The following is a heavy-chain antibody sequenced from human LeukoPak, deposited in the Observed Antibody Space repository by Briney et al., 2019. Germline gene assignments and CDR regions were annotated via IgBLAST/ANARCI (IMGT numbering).Heavy chain of an antibody. CDR3: AKTLAAGRPDYFDY. J-gene: IGHJ4*02. CDR1: GLIFSSYA. Sequence: PGGSLRLSCAVSGLIFSSYAMSWVRQAPGKGLEWVSAISGSGGSTYYADSVKGRFTISRDNSKNTLYLQMNSLRAEDTAVYYCAKTLAAGRPDYFDYWGQGTLVTVSS. D-gene: IGHD6-13*01. CDR2: ISGSGGST. V-gene: IGHV3-23*01.